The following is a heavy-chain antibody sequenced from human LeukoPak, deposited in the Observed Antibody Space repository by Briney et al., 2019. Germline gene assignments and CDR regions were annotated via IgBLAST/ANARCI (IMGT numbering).Heavy chain of an antibody. Sequence: PSETLSLTCTVSGGSISNGGYYWTWIRQPPGKGPEWIGYIYHSGATYDSPSLKSRVTISVDRSKNQFSLKVNSVTAADTAVYYCARGQARVAAPLEYYFDYWSQGTLVTVSS. CDR1: GGSISNGGYY. CDR3: ARGQARVAAPLEYYFDY. D-gene: IGHD6-6*01. CDR2: IYHSGAT. J-gene: IGHJ4*02. V-gene: IGHV4-30-2*01.